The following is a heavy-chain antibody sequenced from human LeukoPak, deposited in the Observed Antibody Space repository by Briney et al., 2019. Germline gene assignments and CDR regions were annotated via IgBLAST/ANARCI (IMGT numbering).Heavy chain of an antibody. V-gene: IGHV4-39*07. CDR3: AREGGYCTNGVCPFDY. CDR2: IYYSGST. D-gene: IGHD2-8*01. CDR1: GGSISSSSYY. J-gene: IGHJ4*02. Sequence: SETLSLTCTVSGGSISSSSYYWGWIRQPPGKGLEWIGSIYYSGSTYYNPSLKSRVTISVDTSKNQFSLKLSSVTAADTAVYYCAREGGYCTNGVCPFDYWGQGTLVTVSS.